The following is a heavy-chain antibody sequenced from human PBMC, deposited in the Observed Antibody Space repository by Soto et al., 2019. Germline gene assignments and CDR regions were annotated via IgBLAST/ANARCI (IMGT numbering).Heavy chain of an antibody. CDR1: GFTFSSYA. CDR3: AKAQSSSSSKYYYYYGMDV. D-gene: IGHD6-6*01. Sequence: QPGGSLRLSCAASGFTFSSYAMSWVRQAPGQGLEWVSAISGGAGSTYYADSVKGRFTISRDNSKNTLYLQMNSLRAEDTAIYYCAKAQSSSSSKYYYYYGMDVWGQGTTVTVSS. CDR2: ISGGAGST. V-gene: IGHV3-23*01. J-gene: IGHJ6*02.